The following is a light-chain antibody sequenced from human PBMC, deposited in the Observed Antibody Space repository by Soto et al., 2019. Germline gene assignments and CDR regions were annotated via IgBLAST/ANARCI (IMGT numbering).Light chain of an antibody. CDR1: QSVSSSY. CDR2: GAS. V-gene: IGKV3-20*01. CDR3: HQYVSSPLT. J-gene: IGKJ4*01. Sequence: EIVLTQSPGTLSLSPGERATLSCRASQSVSSSYLAWYQQKPGQAPRLLIYGASSRAAGIPDRFSGSGSGTDFTLTSSRLEPEDVAVYYWHQYVSSPLTFGGGTKVEIK.